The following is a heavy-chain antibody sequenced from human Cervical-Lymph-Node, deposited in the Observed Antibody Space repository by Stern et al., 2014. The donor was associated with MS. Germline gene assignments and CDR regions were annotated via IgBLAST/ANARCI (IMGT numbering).Heavy chain of an antibody. CDR2: IFPGDSDA. Sequence: VQLVQSGAEVKKPGESLRISCKGSGYTFSNYWIGWVRQMPGKGLVWIGSIFPGDSDARYSPSFQGQITISADKSSNTAFLQWNSLKASDTAMYYCARRKYSSSYYYYFGMDVWGQGTTVTVSS. CDR3: ARRKYSSSYYYYFGMDV. D-gene: IGHD6-13*01. J-gene: IGHJ6*02. V-gene: IGHV5-51*03. CDR1: GYTFSNYW.